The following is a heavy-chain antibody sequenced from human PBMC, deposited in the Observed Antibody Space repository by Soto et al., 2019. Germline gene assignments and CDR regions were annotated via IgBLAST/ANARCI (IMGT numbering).Heavy chain of an antibody. Sequence: ASVKVSCKASGYTFTNYGIIWVRPSPGQGLEWMGWINTYNGNTNHAQKLQGRVTMTTDTSTSTAYMELRSLRSDDTAVYYCARGVGSGTYYNQYNWFDPWGQGTLVTVSS. CDR1: GYTFTNYG. D-gene: IGHD3-10*01. J-gene: IGHJ5*02. V-gene: IGHV1-18*01. CDR2: INTYNGNT. CDR3: ARGVGSGTYYNQYNWFDP.